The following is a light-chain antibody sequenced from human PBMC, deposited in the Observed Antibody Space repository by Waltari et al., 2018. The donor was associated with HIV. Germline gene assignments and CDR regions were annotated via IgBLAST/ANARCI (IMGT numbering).Light chain of an antibody. CDR2: RND. CDR3: ASWDDALSSWL. CDR1: NSNVGKNY. V-gene: IGLV1-47*01. J-gene: IGLJ6*01. Sequence: QSGLRQPPSTSRPPGQRVVISCSGSNSNVGKNYVSWFQQLPGAAPRLLNYRNDRRPSGVPDRCTAAKSGSSASLAISGLRSDDEAEYFCASWDDALSSWLFGGGTKLTVL.